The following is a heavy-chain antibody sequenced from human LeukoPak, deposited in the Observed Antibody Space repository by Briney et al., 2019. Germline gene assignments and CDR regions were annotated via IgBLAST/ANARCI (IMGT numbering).Heavy chain of an antibody. D-gene: IGHD3-9*01. CDR1: GFTFSSYA. CDR2: ISGSGGRT. V-gene: IGHV3-23*01. J-gene: IGHJ3*02. Sequence: GGSLRLSCAASGFTFSSYAMSWVRQAPGKGLEWVSGISGSGGRTYYADSVKGRFTISRDNSNNTLYLQMNSLRAEDTAVYYCAKGYYDLLTGYYTDAFDIWGQGTMVTVSA. CDR3: AKGYYDLLTGYYTDAFDI.